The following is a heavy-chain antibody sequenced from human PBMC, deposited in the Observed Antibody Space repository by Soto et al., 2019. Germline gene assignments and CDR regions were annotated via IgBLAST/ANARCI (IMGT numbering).Heavy chain of an antibody. V-gene: IGHV1-69*13. J-gene: IGHJ4*02. CDR1: GGTFSSYA. D-gene: IGHD3-16*01. Sequence: ASVKVSCKASGGTFSSYAISWVRQAPGQGLEWMGGIIPIFGTANYAQKFQGRVTITADESTSTAYMELSSLRSEDTAVYYCARDLDRQTFHFDYWGQGTLVTVSS. CDR3: ARDLDRQTFHFDY. CDR2: IIPIFGTA.